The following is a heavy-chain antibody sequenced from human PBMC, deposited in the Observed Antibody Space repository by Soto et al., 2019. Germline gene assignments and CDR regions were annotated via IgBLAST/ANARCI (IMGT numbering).Heavy chain of an antibody. CDR2: IYYSGST. CDR1: GGSISSGAYY. V-gene: IGHV4-30-4*01. D-gene: IGHD4-17*01. J-gene: IGHJ4*02. CDR3: ARDNYGDTYYFDY. Sequence: QVQLQESGPGLVKPSQTLSLTCTVSGGSISSGAYYWSWVRQPPGKGLEWIGYIYYSGSTYYNPSPTSRVTISVDTSKNQFSLKLSSVTATDTAVYYCARDNYGDTYYFDYWGQGTLVTVSS.